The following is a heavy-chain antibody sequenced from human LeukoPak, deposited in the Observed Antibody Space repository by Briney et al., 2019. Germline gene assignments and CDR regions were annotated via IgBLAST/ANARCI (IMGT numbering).Heavy chain of an antibody. Sequence: GASVKVSCKASGYTFSDYFMHWVRQAPGQGLEWMGWINPNSGGTNYAQKFQGRVTMTRDTSISTAYMELNRLISDDTAVYYCAREAAMVRFDYWGQGTLVTVSS. CDR2: INPNSGGT. CDR1: GYTFSDYF. CDR3: AREAAMVRFDY. J-gene: IGHJ4*02. V-gene: IGHV1-2*02. D-gene: IGHD5-18*01.